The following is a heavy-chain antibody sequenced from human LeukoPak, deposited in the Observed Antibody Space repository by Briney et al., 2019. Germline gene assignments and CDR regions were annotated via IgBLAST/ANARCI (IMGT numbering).Heavy chain of an antibody. CDR3: VRGFLQWLY. CDR1: GFSFSSYW. CDR2: INPDGSNM. V-gene: IGHV3-7*01. D-gene: IGHD3-3*01. Sequence: GGSLRLSCAASGFSFSSYWMSWVRQAPGKGLEWVANINPDGSNMLYVDSVKGRFTISRDNAKNSLYLQMNNLRAEDTAVYFCVRGFLQWLYWGQGTLVTVSS. J-gene: IGHJ4*02.